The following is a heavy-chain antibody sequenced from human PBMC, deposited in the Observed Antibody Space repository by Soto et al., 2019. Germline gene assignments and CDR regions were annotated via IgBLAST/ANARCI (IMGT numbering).Heavy chain of an antibody. CDR1: GYTFTSYA. CDR3: AVGGLEPMDPFDY. J-gene: IGHJ4*02. D-gene: IGHD1-1*01. V-gene: IGHV1-3*01. CDR2: INAGNGNT. Sequence: ASVKVSCKASGYTFTSYAMHLVRQAPGQRLEWMGWINAGNGNTKYSQKFQGRVTITRDTSASTAYMELSSLRSEDTAVYYCAVGGLEPMDPFDYWGQGTLVTVSS.